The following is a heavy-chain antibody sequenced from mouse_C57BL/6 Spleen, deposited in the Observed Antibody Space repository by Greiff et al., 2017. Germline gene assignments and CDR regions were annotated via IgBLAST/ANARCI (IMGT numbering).Heavy chain of an antibody. CDR3: ARTRLGMGYFDV. CDR1: GYTFTSYW. Sequence: QVQLQQPGAELVRPGSSVKLSCKASGYTFTSYWMHWVKQRPIQGLEWIGNIDPSDSETHYNQKFKDKATLTVDKSSSTAYMQLSSLTSEDSAVYYGARTRLGMGYFDVWGTGTTVTVSS. CDR2: IDPSDSET. V-gene: IGHV1-52*01. D-gene: IGHD2-4*01. J-gene: IGHJ1*03.